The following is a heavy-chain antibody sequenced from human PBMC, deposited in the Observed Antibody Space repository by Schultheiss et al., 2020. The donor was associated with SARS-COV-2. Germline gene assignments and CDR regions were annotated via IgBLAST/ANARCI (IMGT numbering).Heavy chain of an antibody. V-gene: IGHV3-30*18. CDR3: AKDLTTRGGDYYYGMDV. CDR1: GFTFSSYG. D-gene: IGHD4-11*01. CDR2: ISYDGSNK. Sequence: GGSLRLSCAAFGFTFSSYGMHWVRQAPGKGLEWVAVISYDGSNKYYADSVKGRFTISSDNSKNTLYLQMNSLRAEDTAVYYCAKDLTTRGGDYYYGMDVWGQGTTVTVSS. J-gene: IGHJ6*02.